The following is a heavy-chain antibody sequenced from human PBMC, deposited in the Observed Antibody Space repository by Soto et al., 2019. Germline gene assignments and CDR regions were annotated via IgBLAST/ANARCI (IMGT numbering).Heavy chain of an antibody. J-gene: IGHJ4*02. V-gene: IGHV3-66*01. Sequence: PGGSLRLSCAASGFIVSDNYMSWVRQAPGKGPEWVSIIYNGGNTDYADSVRGRFTISRDSSKNTVHLQMDSLRAEDSAVYYCARDTHVPHRADHLGQGTLVTVSS. CDR1: GFIVSDNY. CDR2: IYNGGNT. CDR3: ARDTHVPHRADH.